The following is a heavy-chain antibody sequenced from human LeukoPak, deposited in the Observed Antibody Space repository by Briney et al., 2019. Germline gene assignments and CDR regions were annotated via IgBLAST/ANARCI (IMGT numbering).Heavy chain of an antibody. CDR3: ARSQNYDFWSGYLPRWFDP. V-gene: IGHV4-34*01. Sequence: SETLSLTCAVYGGSFSGYYWSWIRQPPGKGLEWIGEINHSGSTNYNPSLKSRVTISVDTSKNQFSLKLSSVTAADTAVYYCARSQNYDFWSGYLPRWFDPWGQGTLVTVS. CDR2: INHSGST. J-gene: IGHJ5*02. CDR1: GGSFSGYY. D-gene: IGHD3-3*01.